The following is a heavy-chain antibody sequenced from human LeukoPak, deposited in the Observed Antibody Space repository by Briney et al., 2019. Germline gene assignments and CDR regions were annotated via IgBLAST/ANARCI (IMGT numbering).Heavy chain of an antibody. V-gene: IGHV1-69*06. D-gene: IGHD2-2*01. CDR3: AGGYCSSTSCYP. CDR1: GGTFSSYA. J-gene: IGHJ5*02. CDR2: IIPIFGTA. Sequence: ASVKVSCKASGGTFSSYAISWVRQAPGQGLEWMGGIIPIFGTANYAQKFQGRVTITADKSTSAAYVELSSLRSEDTAVYYCAGGYCSSTSCYPWGQGTLVTVSS.